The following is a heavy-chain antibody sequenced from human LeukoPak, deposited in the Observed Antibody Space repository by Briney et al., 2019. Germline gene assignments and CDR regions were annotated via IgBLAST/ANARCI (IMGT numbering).Heavy chain of an antibody. Sequence: GGSLRLSCAASGFTFSSYWMSWVRQAPGKGLEWVANIKQDGSEKYYVDSVKGRFTISRDNAKNSLYLQMNSLRAEDTAVYYCARVRHGYSSSWYYYYYYMDVWGKGTTVTVSS. D-gene: IGHD6-13*01. CDR3: ARVRHGYSSSWYYYYYYMDV. CDR1: GFTFSSYW. V-gene: IGHV3-7*01. CDR2: IKQDGSEK. J-gene: IGHJ6*03.